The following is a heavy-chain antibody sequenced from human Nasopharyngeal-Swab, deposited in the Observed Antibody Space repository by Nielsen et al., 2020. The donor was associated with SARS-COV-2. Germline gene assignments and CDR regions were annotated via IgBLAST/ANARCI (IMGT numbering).Heavy chain of an antibody. CDR1: GFTVSGNY. CDR2: IESGGRT. Sequence: GESLKISCAASGFTVSGNYMSWVRQAPGKGPEWVSTIESGGRTSYADSVKGRCTISRDNSKNTLYLQMNSLRAEDTAVYYCAKDPTVLTGYSHNWFDPWGQGTLVTVSS. J-gene: IGHJ5*02. D-gene: IGHD3-9*01. CDR3: AKDPTVLTGYSHNWFDP. V-gene: IGHV3-66*01.